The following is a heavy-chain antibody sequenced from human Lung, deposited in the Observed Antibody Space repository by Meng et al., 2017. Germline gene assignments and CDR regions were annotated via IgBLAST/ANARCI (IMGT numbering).Heavy chain of an antibody. CDR2: IYWDDDK. V-gene: IGHV2-5*02. D-gene: IGHD3-22*01. Sequence: QITLNDSGPTPLKPTQTLTLAGTFSGFSLSTSGVGVGWIRQPPGKALEWLALIYWDDDKRYSPSLKSRLTITKDTSKNQVVLTMTNMDPVDTATYYCAHIVLYDSYDYWGQGTLVTVSS. CDR3: AHIVLYDSYDY. J-gene: IGHJ4*02. CDR1: GFSLSTSGVG.